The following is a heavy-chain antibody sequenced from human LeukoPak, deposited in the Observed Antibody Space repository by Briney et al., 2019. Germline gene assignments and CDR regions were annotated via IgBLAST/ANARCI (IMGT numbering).Heavy chain of an antibody. Sequence: GASVKVSCKASGGTFSSYAISWVRQAPGQGLEWMGIINPSGGSTSYAQKFQGRVTMTRDTSTSTVYMELSSLRSEDTAVYYCARDRGQAYNGWGQGTLVTVSS. CDR3: ARDRGQAYNG. CDR2: INPSGGST. D-gene: IGHD3-10*01. J-gene: IGHJ4*02. CDR1: GGTFSSYA. V-gene: IGHV1-46*01.